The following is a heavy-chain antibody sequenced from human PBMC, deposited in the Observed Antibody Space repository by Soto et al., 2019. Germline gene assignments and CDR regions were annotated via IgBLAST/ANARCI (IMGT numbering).Heavy chain of an antibody. CDR1: GYTFTDYY. Sequence: ASVKLSWKAPGYTFTDYYIHWVRPSPGQGLERMGWINPNSGGTNYAQKFQGWVTMTRDTSIRTAYMELSRLRSDDTAVYYCVKYYHDGCYDSFDYWGQGTLVTVSS. D-gene: IGHD3-22*01. CDR2: INPNSGGT. V-gene: IGHV1-2*04. J-gene: IGHJ4*02. CDR3: VKYYHDGCYDSFDY.